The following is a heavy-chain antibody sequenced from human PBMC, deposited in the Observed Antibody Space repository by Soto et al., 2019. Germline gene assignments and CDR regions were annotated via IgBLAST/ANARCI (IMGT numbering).Heavy chain of an antibody. CDR1: GVSINNADYS. CDR3: TSDYTLRSYRFDY. J-gene: IGHJ4*02. D-gene: IGHD3-10*01. Sequence: SETLSLTCAVSGVSINNADYSRSWIRQPPGRGLEWIGYIYQSGSTTYNPSLKSRLTISLDRSKNEVSLKLTSVTAADTAVYYCTSDYTLRSYRFDYWGQGTLVTVSS. V-gene: IGHV4-30-2*01. CDR2: IYQSGST.